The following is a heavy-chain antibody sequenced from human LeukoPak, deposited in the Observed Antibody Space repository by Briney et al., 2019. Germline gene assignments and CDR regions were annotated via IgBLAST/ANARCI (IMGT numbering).Heavy chain of an antibody. D-gene: IGHD3-3*01. Sequence: SETLSLTCAVYGGSFSGYYWSWIRQPPGKGLEWIGEINHSGSTNYNPSLKSRVTISVDTSKNQFSLKLSSVTAADTAVYYCARGPYDFWSGYSNYYYYGVDVWGQGTTVTVSS. CDR3: ARGPYDFWSGYSNYYYYGVDV. V-gene: IGHV4-34*01. CDR1: GGSFSGYY. CDR2: INHSGST. J-gene: IGHJ6*02.